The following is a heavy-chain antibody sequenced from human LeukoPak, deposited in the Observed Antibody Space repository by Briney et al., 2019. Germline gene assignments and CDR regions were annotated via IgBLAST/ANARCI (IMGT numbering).Heavy chain of an antibody. Sequence: SVKVSCKASGGTFSSYATSWVRQAPGQGLEWMGGIIPIFGTANYAQKFQGRVTITADESTSTAYMELSSLRSEDTAVYYCARDYYDILTGYYLWFDPWGQGTLVTVSS. CDR3: ARDYYDILTGYYLWFDP. CDR2: IIPIFGTA. J-gene: IGHJ5*02. D-gene: IGHD3-9*01. V-gene: IGHV1-69*13. CDR1: GGTFSSYA.